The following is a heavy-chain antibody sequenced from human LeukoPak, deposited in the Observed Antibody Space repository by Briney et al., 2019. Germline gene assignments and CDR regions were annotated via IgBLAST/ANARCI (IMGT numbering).Heavy chain of an antibody. CDR2: ISSSGST. CDR3: AKGVA. D-gene: IGHD2-15*01. Sequence: SETLSLTCTVSGDSISSGDYYWRWIRQPAGKGLEWIGRISSSGSTNYNPSLKSRVTISVDTSKNQFSLKLSSLTAADTAVYYCAKGVAWGQGTLVTVSS. CDR1: GDSISSGDYY. J-gene: IGHJ5*02. V-gene: IGHV4-61*02.